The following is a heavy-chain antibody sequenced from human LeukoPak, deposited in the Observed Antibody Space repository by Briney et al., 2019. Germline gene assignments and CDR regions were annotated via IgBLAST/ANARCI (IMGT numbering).Heavy chain of an antibody. CDR3: ARGGTAAAGPRLDY. J-gene: IGHJ4*02. V-gene: IGHV6-1*01. Sequence: SQTLSLTCAVSGDSVSSNSAAWNWIRQSPSRGREWLGRTYYRSKWYNDYAVSVKSRITINPDTSKNQFSLQLNSVTPEDTAVYYCARGGTAAAGPRLDYWGQGTLVTVSS. D-gene: IGHD6-13*01. CDR2: TYYRSKWYN. CDR1: GDSVSSNSAA.